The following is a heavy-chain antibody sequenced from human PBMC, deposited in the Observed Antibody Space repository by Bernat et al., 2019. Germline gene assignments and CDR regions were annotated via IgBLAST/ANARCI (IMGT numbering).Heavy chain of an antibody. CDR3: ARDYTAMANGDY. CDR1: GFTFSSYG. Sequence: QVQLVESGGGVVQPGRSLRLSCAASGFTFSSYGMHWVRQAPGKGLEWVAVIWYDGSNKYYAAYVKGRFTIARDNSKNPLYLQMNSLRAEDTAVYYCARDYTAMANGDYWGQGTLVTVSS. D-gene: IGHD5-18*01. V-gene: IGHV3-33*01. CDR2: IWYDGSNK. J-gene: IGHJ4*02.